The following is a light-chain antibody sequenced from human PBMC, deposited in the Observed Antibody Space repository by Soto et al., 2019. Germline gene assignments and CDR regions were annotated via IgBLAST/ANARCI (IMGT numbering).Light chain of an antibody. CDR1: QDISNY. CDR3: QQYDYLPLT. CDR2: DAS. V-gene: IGKV1-33*01. J-gene: IGKJ4*01. Sequence: DIQMTQSPSSLSASVGYRVTITCQASQDISNYLNWYQQKPGKAPKLLIYDASNLETGVPSRFSGGGSGTDFTFTISSLQPEDIATYYCQQYDYLPLTFGGGTKVDIK.